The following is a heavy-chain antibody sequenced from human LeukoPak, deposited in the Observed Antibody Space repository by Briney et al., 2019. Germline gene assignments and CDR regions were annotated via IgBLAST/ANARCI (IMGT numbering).Heavy chain of an antibody. CDR2: IGQSAGST. V-gene: IGHV3-23*01. CDR1: GFTFSSYG. CDR3: AKEAANSWSFDY. J-gene: IGHJ4*02. Sequence: GGSLRLSCAASGFTFSSYGMSWVRQAPGKGLDWVSTIGQSAGSTYFADSVKGRFTISRDNSKNTLYLQMNSLRAEDTAIFYCAKEAANSWSFDYWGQGTQVTVSS. D-gene: IGHD6-13*01.